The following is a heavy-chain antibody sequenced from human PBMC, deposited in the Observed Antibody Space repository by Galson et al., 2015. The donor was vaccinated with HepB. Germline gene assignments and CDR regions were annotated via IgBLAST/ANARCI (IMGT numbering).Heavy chain of an antibody. J-gene: IGHJ4*02. CDR1: GFTFDAYA. CDR3: ARGGASTIYPFYS. D-gene: IGHD1-26*01. V-gene: IGHV3-23*01. CDR2: IRDRGSNK. Sequence: SLRLSCAASGFTFDAYAMRWVRQDQGKGLERVSVIRDRGSNKYYADSVKGRFTVSRDNSTNSLYLQMKSLRADDTAVYYCARGGASTIYPFYSWGQAPLVTVSS.